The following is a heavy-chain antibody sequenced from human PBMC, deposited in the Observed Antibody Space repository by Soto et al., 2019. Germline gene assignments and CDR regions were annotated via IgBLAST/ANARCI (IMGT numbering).Heavy chain of an antibody. CDR3: ARDLVTAIAHSLNYYYYGMDV. J-gene: IGHJ6*02. CDR2: ISSSSSTI. D-gene: IGHD5-18*01. Sequence: EVQLVESGGGLVQPGGSLRLSCAASGFTFSSYSMNWVRQAPGKGLEWVSYISSSSSTIYYADSVKGRFTISRDNAKNSLYLQMNSLRDEDTAVYYCARDLVTAIAHSLNYYYYGMDVWGQGTTVTVSS. V-gene: IGHV3-48*02. CDR1: GFTFSSYS.